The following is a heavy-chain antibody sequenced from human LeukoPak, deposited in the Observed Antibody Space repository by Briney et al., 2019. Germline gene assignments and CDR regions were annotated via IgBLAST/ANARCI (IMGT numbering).Heavy chain of an antibody. CDR1: GASISTNTHY. CDR3: MRHASGEPPRY. CDR2: IHHTGTP. J-gene: IGHJ4*02. Sequence: SETLSLICIVSGASISTNTHYWGWVRPPPGKGLEWIASIHHTGTPYYNPSLKSRVTISVDTSKNQFSLQFSSVIAADTAVYYCMRHASGEPPRYWGQGTLVTASS. V-gene: IGHV4-39*01. D-gene: IGHD7-27*01.